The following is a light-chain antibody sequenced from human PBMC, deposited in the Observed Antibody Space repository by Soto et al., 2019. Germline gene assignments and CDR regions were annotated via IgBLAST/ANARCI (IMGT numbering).Light chain of an antibody. Sequence: EIVMTQSPATLSVSPGERATLSCTASQSVSSNLAWYQQKPGQAPRLLIYGASTRATGIPARFSGSGSGTEFTLTISSLQSEDFAVHYSQQYNNWPPLTFGGGTKVEIK. V-gene: IGKV3D-15*01. CDR3: QQYNNWPPLT. CDR1: QSVSSN. J-gene: IGKJ4*01. CDR2: GAS.